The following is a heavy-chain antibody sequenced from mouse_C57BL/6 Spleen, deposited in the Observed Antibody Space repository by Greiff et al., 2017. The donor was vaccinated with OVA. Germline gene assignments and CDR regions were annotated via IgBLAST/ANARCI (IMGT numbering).Heavy chain of an antibody. CDR2: INYDGSST. CDR3: ARADGGYFYAMDY. Sequence: EVKVVESEGGLVQPGSSMKLSCTASGFTFSDYYMAWVRQVPEKGLEWVANINYDGSSTYYLDSLKSRFIISRDTAKNILYLQLSSLKSEDTATYYFARADGGYFYAMDYWGQGTSVTVSS. J-gene: IGHJ4*01. V-gene: IGHV5-16*01. CDR1: GFTFSDYY. D-gene: IGHD2-3*01.